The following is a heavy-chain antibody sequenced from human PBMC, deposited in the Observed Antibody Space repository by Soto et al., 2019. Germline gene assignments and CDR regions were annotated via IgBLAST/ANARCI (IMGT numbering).Heavy chain of an antibody. CDR1: GYTFTSYD. V-gene: IGHV1-8*01. J-gene: IGHJ6*02. CDR2: INPNSGNT. D-gene: IGHD6-6*01. CDR3: ARRRVAVAARAYYYYVMDV. Sequence: VQLVQSGAEVKKPGASVKVSCKASGYTFTSYDINWVRQATGQGLEWMGWINPNSGNTAYAQKFQGRVNMTRNTSTGTASLELSGLRSDDTAVYYWARRRVAVAARAYYYYVMDVWGQGPTVTVSS.